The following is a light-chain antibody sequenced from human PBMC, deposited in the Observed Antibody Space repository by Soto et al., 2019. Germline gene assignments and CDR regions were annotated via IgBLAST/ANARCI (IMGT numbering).Light chain of an antibody. CDR3: SSYTSRSTWV. Sequence: QSVLTQPASVSGSPGQSITISCTGTSSDVGGYNYVSWYQQHPGKAPKLMIYEVSNRPSGVSNRFSGSKSGNTASLTISGLQAEDEADYYCSSYTSRSTWVFGGGTKLTGL. CDR1: SSDVGGYNY. J-gene: IGLJ3*02. V-gene: IGLV2-14*01. CDR2: EVS.